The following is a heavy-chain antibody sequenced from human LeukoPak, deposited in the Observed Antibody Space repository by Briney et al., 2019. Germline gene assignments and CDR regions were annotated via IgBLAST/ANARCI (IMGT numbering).Heavy chain of an antibody. D-gene: IGHD3-10*01. J-gene: IGHJ6*02. CDR3: ARQGVCFGELDSYYGMDV. V-gene: IGHV4-59*01. CDR1: GGSISRYY. CDR2: IYYSGST. Sequence: PSQTLSLTFTVSGGSISRYYWGWIRQPPGKGLEWIGYIYYSGSTNYNPSLKSRVTISVDTSKNQFSLKLSSVTAADTAVYYCARQGVCFGELDSYYGMDVWGQGTTVTVSS.